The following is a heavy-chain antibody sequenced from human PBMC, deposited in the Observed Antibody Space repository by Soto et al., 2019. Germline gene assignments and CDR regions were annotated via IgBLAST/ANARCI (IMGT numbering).Heavy chain of an antibody. CDR2: IIPILGIA. CDR3: ARAQLISYGDRGALYF. J-gene: IGHJ4*02. V-gene: IGHV1-69*02. Sequence: QVQLVQSGAEVKKPGSSVKVSFKASGGTFSSYTISWVRQAPGQGLEWMGRIIPILGIANYAQKFQGRVTITADKSTSTAYMERSSLRSEDTAVYYCARAQLISYGDRGALYFWGQGTLVTVSS. CDR1: GGTFSSYT. D-gene: IGHD4-17*01.